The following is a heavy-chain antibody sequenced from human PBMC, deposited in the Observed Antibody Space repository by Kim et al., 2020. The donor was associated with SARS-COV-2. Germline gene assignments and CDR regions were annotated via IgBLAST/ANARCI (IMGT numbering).Heavy chain of an antibody. Sequence: ASVKVSCKASGYTFNAYGISWVRQAPGQGLEWMGWISAYNGKTNYTHKLQGRVTMTTDTSTSTAYMELRSLRFDDTAVYYCAAASGRGLALDYWGQGTLVTVSS. CDR2: ISAYNGKT. J-gene: IGHJ4*02. CDR1: GYTFNAYG. V-gene: IGHV1-18*04. D-gene: IGHD6-19*01. CDR3: AAASGRGLALDY.